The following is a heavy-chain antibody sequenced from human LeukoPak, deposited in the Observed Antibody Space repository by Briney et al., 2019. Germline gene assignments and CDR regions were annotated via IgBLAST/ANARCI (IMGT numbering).Heavy chain of an antibody. CDR1: GFTFSNAW. CDR2: IKSKTDGATT. J-gene: IGHJ4*02. Sequence: PGGSLRLSCVASGFTFSNAWMNWVRQAPGKGLEWVGRIKSKTDGATTDYAAPVKGRFTISRDDSKNMLYLQMNSLKTEDTAVYYCTTGKVIWGQGTLVTVSS. V-gene: IGHV3-15*01. CDR3: TTGKVI. D-gene: IGHD2/OR15-2a*01.